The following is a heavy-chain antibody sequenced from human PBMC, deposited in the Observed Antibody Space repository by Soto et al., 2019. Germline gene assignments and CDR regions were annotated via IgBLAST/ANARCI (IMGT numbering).Heavy chain of an antibody. Sequence: PGGSLRLSCAASGLTFSNAWMNWVRQAPGKGLEWVGRIKSKTDGGTTDYAAPVKGRFTISRDDSKNTLYLQMNSLKTEDTAVYYCTTCSRGPYYYYGMDVWGQGTTVTVSS. CDR1: GLTFSNAW. J-gene: IGHJ6*02. CDR2: IKSKTDGGTT. CDR3: TTCSRGPYYYYGMDV. D-gene: IGHD2-2*01. V-gene: IGHV3-15*07.